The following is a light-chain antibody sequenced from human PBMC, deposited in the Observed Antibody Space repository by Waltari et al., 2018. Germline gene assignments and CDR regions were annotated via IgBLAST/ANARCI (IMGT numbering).Light chain of an antibody. CDR1: QSISRF. CDR3: QHYVLLPVT. J-gene: IGKJ1*01. CDR2: DVS. V-gene: IGKV3-20*01. Sequence: EIMLTQSTGTLSLSPGERATLSCRASQSISRFLAWYQQRPGQAPTLLIFDVSTRATGIPDRFSGSGSGTDFSLTISRLEPEDIAVYYCQHYVLLPVTFGQGTKLEIK.